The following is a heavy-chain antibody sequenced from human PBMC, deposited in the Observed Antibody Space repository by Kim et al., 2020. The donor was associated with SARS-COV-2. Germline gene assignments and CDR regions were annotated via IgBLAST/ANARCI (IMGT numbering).Heavy chain of an antibody. V-gene: IGHV1-2*02. J-gene: IGHJ6*02. CDR3: ARVRQTYYDILTGYYTPYGMDV. D-gene: IGHD3-9*01. Sequence: ASVKVSCKASGYTFTGYYMHWVRQAPGQGLEWMGWINPNSGGTNYAQKFQGRVTMTRDTSISTAYMELSRLRSDDTAVYYCARVRQTYYDILTGYYTPYGMDVWGQGTTVTVSS. CDR1: GYTFTGYY. CDR2: INPNSGGT.